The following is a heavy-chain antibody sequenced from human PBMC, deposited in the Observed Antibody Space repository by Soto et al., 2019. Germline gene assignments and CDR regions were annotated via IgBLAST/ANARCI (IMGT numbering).Heavy chain of an antibody. CDR1: GFTFSSYS. V-gene: IGHV3-21*01. CDR2: ISSSSSYI. Sequence: GGSLRLSCAASGFTFSSYSMNWVRQAPGKGLEWVSSISSSSSYIYYADSVKGRFTISRDNAKNSLYLQMNSLRAEDTAVYYCARDSLLELELNIFDYWGQGTLVTVSS. CDR3: ARDSLLELELNIFDY. J-gene: IGHJ4*02. D-gene: IGHD1-7*01.